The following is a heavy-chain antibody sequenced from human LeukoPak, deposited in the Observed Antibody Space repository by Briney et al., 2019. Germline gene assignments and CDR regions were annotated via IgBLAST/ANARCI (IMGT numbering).Heavy chain of an antibody. CDR2: ISGSGGNT. D-gene: IGHD5-12*01. CDR1: GFTFSSYP. J-gene: IGHJ4*02. V-gene: IGHV3-23*01. Sequence: GGSLRLSCAASGFTFSSYPLSWVRQAPGRGLEWVSGISGSGGNTYYADSVKGRFTISRDYSGNTLDLQMNSLRAEDTAVYYCAKSKFATSGYDGSLDYWGQGTLVTVSS. CDR3: AKSKFATSGYDGSLDY.